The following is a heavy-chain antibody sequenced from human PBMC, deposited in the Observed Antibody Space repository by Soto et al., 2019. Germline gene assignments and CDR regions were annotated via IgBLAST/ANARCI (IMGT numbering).Heavy chain of an antibody. J-gene: IGHJ3*01. V-gene: IGHV3-23*01. CDR2: ITGSGGST. D-gene: IGHD2-15*01. Sequence: GGSLRLSCAASGFTFSTYAMIWVRQAPGKGLEWVSVITGSGGSTYYADSVKGRFTISRDTSKNTLFLQMNSLKTEDTAVYYCAREEGYCGGGYCFRSAFDLWGQGTVVTVSS. CDR3: AREEGYCGGGYCFRSAFDL. CDR1: GFTFSTYA.